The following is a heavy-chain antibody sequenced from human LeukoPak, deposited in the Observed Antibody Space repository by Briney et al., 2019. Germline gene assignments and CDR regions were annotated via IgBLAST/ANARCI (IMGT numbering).Heavy chain of an antibody. CDR3: ARGPRDSTDGTFDY. CDR1: GGTFSSYA. V-gene: IGHV1-69*13. D-gene: IGHD3-22*01. CDR2: IIPIFGTA. Sequence: SVNVSCKASGGTFSSYAISWVRQAPGQGLEWMGGIIPIFGTANYAQKFQGRVTITADESTSTAYMELSSLRSEDTAVYYCARGPRDSTDGTFDYWGQGTLVTVSS. J-gene: IGHJ4*02.